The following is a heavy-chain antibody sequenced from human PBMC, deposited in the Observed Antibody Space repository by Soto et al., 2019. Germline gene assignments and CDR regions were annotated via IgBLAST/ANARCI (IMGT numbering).Heavy chain of an antibody. CDR1: GFTFSSYS. V-gene: IGHV3-48*01. D-gene: IGHD6-13*01. CDR2: ISSSSSTI. Sequence: EVQLVESGGGLVQPGGSLRLSCAASGFTFSSYSMNWVRQAPGKGLEWVSYISSSSSTIYYADSVKGRFTISRDNAKNSLYLQMNSLRAEDTAVYYCARAPDSRKYWYYYYGMDVWGQGTTVTVSS. J-gene: IGHJ6*02. CDR3: ARAPDSRKYWYYYYGMDV.